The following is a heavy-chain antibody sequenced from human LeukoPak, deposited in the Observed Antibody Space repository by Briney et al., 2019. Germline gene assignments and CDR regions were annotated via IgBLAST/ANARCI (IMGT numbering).Heavy chain of an antibody. V-gene: IGHV4-59*08. CDR3: ARRGSGSNGFDY. J-gene: IGHJ4*02. D-gene: IGHD3-10*01. Sequence: SETLSLTCTVSGGSISSYYWSWIRQPPGKGPEWIGYIYYSGSTNYNPSLKSRVTISVDTSKNQFSLKLSSVTAADTAVYYCARRGSGSNGFDYWGQGTLITVSS. CDR2: IYYSGST. CDR1: GGSISSYY.